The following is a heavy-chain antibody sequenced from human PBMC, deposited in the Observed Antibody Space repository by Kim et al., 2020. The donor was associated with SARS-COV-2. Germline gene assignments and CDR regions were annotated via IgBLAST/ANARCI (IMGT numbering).Heavy chain of an antibody. J-gene: IGHJ6*02. CDR3: TRRLSSAPYGMDV. V-gene: IGHV3-73*01. CDR1: GFTFSGSA. CDR2: IRSKANSYAT. D-gene: IGHD3-16*01. Sequence: GGSLRLSCAASGFTFSGSAMHWVRQASGKGLEWVGRIRSKANSYATAYAASVKGRFTISRDDSKNTAYLQMNSLKTEDTAVYYCTRRLSSAPYGMDVWGRGTTVTVSS.